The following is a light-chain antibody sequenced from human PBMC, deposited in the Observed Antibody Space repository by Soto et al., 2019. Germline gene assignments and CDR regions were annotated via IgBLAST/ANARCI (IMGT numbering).Light chain of an antibody. Sequence: VMTQAPATLSVSPGERATLSCRASQTINNNVAWYQLKDGQVPRLLIYGASTRAADVPARFSGGGSGTEFTLTISSLQPDDFATYYCQQYNTLFGQGTKVDIK. J-gene: IGKJ1*01. CDR2: GAS. CDR1: QTINNN. CDR3: QQYNTL. V-gene: IGKV3-15*01.